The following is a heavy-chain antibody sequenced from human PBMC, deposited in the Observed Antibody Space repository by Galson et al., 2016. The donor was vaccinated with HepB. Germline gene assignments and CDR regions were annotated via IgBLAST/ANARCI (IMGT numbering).Heavy chain of an antibody. Sequence: SLRLSCAASGFTFSSYAMHWVRQAPGKGLEWVAVISYDGSKAHYAESVKGRFTISRDNSKNTLYLQMNSLRPEDTAVYYCAREGFLEWLLPDYYYNGMDAWGQGTTVTVSS. V-gene: IGHV3-30*04. CDR3: AREGFLEWLLPDYYYNGMDA. J-gene: IGHJ6*02. CDR1: GFTFSSYA. CDR2: ISYDGSKA. D-gene: IGHD3-3*01.